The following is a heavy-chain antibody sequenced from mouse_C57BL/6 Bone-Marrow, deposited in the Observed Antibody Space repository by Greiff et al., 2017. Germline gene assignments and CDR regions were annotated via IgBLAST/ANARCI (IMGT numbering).Heavy chain of an antibody. V-gene: IGHV5-4*03. CDR2: ISDGGSYT. Sequence: EVKLQESGGGLVKPGGSLKLSCAASGFTFSSYAMSWVRQTPEKRLEWVATISDGGSYTYYPDNVKGRFTISRDNAKNNLYLQMSHLKSEDTAMYYCARGYDGYSFAYWGQGTLVTVSA. CDR1: GFTFSSYA. CDR3: ARGYDGYSFAY. D-gene: IGHD2-3*01. J-gene: IGHJ3*01.